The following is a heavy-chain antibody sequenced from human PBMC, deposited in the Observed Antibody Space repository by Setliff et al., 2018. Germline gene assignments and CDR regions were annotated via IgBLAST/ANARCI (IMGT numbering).Heavy chain of an antibody. D-gene: IGHD3-9*01. CDR1: GGSFNSANYY. V-gene: IGHV4-30-4*08. CDR2: IFSSGTT. J-gene: IGHJ3*02. CDR3: VRGANDILTTYALDI. Sequence: TLSLTCTVSGGSFNSANYYWNWIRQPPGKGLEWIGFIFSSGTTSYNPSLMSRVFMSIDTSQNQVSLRLSSVTAADTAVYYCVRGANDILTTYALDIWGEETMVTVSS.